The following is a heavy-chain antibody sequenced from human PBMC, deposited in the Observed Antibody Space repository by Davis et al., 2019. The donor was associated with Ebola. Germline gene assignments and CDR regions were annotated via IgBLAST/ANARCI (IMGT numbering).Heavy chain of an antibody. CDR2: IIPVLDKT. CDR1: GVTFNSYA. CDR3: ARADTNFGMGV. J-gene: IGHJ6*02. Sequence: SVKVSCKASGVTFNSYAISWVRQAPGQGLEWMGRIIPVLDKTHYAQKFQGRVTITVDKSTSTTYMELGSLRSEDTAVYYCARADTNFGMGVWGQGTTVTVSS. V-gene: IGHV1-69*04.